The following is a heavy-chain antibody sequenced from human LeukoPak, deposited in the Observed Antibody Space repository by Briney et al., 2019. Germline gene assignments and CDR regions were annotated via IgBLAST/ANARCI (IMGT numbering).Heavy chain of an antibody. J-gene: IGHJ4*02. CDR1: GDSVSSKSAG. V-gene: IGHV6-1*01. CDR3: ARGDIAFDY. CDR2: TYYRSKWNK. D-gene: IGHD3-9*01. Sequence: SQTLSLTCAISGDSVSSKSAGWNWLRQAPSRGLEWLGKTYYRSKWNKGYAISVKSRISINPDTSKNQFTLQLNSVTPEDAAVYYCARGDIAFDYWGQGILVTVSS.